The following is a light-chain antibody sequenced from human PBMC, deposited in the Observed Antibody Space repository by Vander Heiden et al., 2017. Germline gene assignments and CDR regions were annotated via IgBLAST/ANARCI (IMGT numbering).Light chain of an antibody. Sequence: IQLTPSPSSLSASVGDRVTITCRASQSISSYLNWYQQKPGKAPKLLIYDASSLQSGVPSRFSGSGSGTDFTLTISRLQPEDIATYYCQQCDSTPPTFGQGTKLEIK. J-gene: IGKJ2*01. V-gene: IGKV1-39*01. CDR2: DAS. CDR3: QQCDSTPPT. CDR1: QSISSY.